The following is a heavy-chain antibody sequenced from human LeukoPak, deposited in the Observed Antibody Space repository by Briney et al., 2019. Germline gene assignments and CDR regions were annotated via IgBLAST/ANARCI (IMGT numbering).Heavy chain of an antibody. CDR1: GFSFSNYV. J-gene: IGHJ3*02. V-gene: IGHV3-64*01. CDR3: ARDRDGGFAFDI. CDR2: IMPNGETR. D-gene: IGHD2-15*01. Sequence: QPGGSLRLSCAASGFSFSNYVMHWVRQAPGKGLEYVSAIMPNGETRGYANSMKGRFTIPRDNSKNTLYLQMGSLRAEDMAIYYCARDRDGGFAFDIWGQGTLVTVSS.